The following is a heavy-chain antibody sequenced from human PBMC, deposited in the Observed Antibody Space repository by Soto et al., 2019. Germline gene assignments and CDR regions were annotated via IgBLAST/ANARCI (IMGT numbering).Heavy chain of an antibody. CDR2: ISGSGGST. CDR1: GFTFSSYA. V-gene: IGHV3-23*01. Sequence: EVQVLESGGGLVQPGGSLRLSCAASGFTFSSYAMSWVRQAPGKGLEWVSSISGSGGSTYYADSVKGRFTISRDNSKNTVYLQMNSLRAEDTAVYYRTTFKPHNWGQGTLVTVSS. CDR3: TTFKPHN. J-gene: IGHJ4*02.